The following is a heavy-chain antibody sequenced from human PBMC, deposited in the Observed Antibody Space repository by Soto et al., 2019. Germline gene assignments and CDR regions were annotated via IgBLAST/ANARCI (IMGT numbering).Heavy chain of an antibody. Sequence: PGGSLRLSCAASGFTFSSYAMSWVRQAPGKGLEWGSAISGSGGSTYYADSVKGRFTISRDNSKNTLYLQMNSLRAEDTAVYYCAKVRGDPYYFDYWGQGTLVTVSS. J-gene: IGHJ4*02. D-gene: IGHD2-21*02. V-gene: IGHV3-23*01. CDR1: GFTFSSYA. CDR2: ISGSGGST. CDR3: AKVRGDPYYFDY.